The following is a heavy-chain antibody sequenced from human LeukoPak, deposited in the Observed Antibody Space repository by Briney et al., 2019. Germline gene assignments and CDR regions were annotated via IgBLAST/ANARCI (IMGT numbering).Heavy chain of an antibody. CDR1: GGSISSSNW. J-gene: IGHJ4*02. CDR2: IYHSGST. Sequence: PXXTLSLTCAVSGGSISSSNWWSWVRPPPGKGLEWIXEIYHSGSTNYNPSLKSRVTISVDKSKNQFSLKLSSVTAADTAVYYCARGSAAGTPSWFDYWGQGTLVTVSS. D-gene: IGHD6-13*01. V-gene: IGHV4-4*02. CDR3: ARGSAAGTPSWFDY.